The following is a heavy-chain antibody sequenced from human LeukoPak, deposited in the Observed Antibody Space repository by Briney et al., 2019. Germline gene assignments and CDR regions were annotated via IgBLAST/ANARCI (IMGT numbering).Heavy chain of an antibody. D-gene: IGHD2-21*02. V-gene: IGHV4-34*01. CDR1: GGPFSGYY. J-gene: IGHJ3*01. Sequence: PSETLSLTCAVYGGPFSGYYWSWIRQPPGKGLEWIGEINHSGSTNYNPSLKSRVTISVDTSKNQFSLKLSSVTAADTAVYYCARGRVTPGAFDVWGQGTMVTVSS. CDR3: ARGRVTPGAFDV. CDR2: INHSGST.